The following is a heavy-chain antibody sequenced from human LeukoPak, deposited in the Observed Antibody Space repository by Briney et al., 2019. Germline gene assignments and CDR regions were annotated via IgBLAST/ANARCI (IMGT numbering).Heavy chain of an antibody. V-gene: IGHV4-34*01. Sequence: SETLSLTCAVYGGSFSGHYWSWTRQPPGKGLEWIGEIHPSGSTSYNPSLKSRVTVSVDTSKNQFSLKLSSVTAADTAVYYCARASWHYFGYWGQGTLVTVSS. CDR3: ARASWHYFGY. CDR1: GGSFSGHY. CDR2: IHPSGST. J-gene: IGHJ4*02. D-gene: IGHD3-10*01.